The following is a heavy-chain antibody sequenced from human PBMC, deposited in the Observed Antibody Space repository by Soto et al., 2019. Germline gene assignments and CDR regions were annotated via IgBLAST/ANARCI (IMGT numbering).Heavy chain of an antibody. CDR3: ARDRYYDSSGYSDAFDI. D-gene: IGHD3-22*01. CDR2: IYHSGST. CDR1: GYSISSGYY. Sequence: PSETLSLTCAVSGYSISSGYYWGWIRQPPGKGLEWIGSIYHSGSTYYNPSLKSRVTISVDTSKNQFSLKLSSVTAADTAVYYCARDRYYDSSGYSDAFDIWGQGTRVTVSS. V-gene: IGHV4-38-2*02. J-gene: IGHJ3*02.